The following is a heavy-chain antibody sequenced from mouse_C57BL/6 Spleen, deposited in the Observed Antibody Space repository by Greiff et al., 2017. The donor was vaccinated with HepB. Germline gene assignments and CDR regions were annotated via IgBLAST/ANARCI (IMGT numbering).Heavy chain of an antibody. Sequence: VQLKQSGGGLVKPGGSLKLSCAASGFTFSSYAMSWVRQTPEKRLEWVATISDGGSYTYYPDNVKGRFTISRDNAKNNLYLQMSHLKSEDTAMYYCARALDYGSSLYFDYWGQGTTLTVSS. CDR1: GFTFSSYA. V-gene: IGHV5-4*01. CDR2: ISDGGSYT. CDR3: ARALDYGSSLYFDY. D-gene: IGHD1-1*01. J-gene: IGHJ2*01.